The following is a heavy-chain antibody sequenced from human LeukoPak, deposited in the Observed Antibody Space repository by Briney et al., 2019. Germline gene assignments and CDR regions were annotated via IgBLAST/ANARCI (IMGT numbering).Heavy chain of an antibody. D-gene: IGHD4-17*01. CDR3: ARGDDYGDYIHDY. Sequence: GASVKVSCKASGYTFTGYYMHWVRQAPGQGLEWMGWINPNSGGTKYAQKFQGRVTMTRDTSISTAYMELSRLRSDDTAVYYCARGDDYGDYIHDYWGQGTLVTVSS. CDR2: INPNSGGT. J-gene: IGHJ4*02. CDR1: GYTFTGYY. V-gene: IGHV1-2*02.